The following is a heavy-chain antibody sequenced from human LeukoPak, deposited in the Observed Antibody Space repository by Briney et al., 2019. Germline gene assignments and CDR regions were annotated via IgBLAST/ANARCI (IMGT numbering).Heavy chain of an antibody. CDR1: GFTFSSYA. CDR3: AKVYYDILTGYYPN. Sequence: PGGSLRLSCAASGFTFSSYAMHWVRQAPGKGLEWVAVISYDGSNKYYADSVKGRFTISRDNSKNTLYLQMNSLRAEGTAVYYCAKVYYDILTGYYPNWGQGTLVTVSS. V-gene: IGHV3-30-3*01. CDR2: ISYDGSNK. D-gene: IGHD3-9*01. J-gene: IGHJ4*02.